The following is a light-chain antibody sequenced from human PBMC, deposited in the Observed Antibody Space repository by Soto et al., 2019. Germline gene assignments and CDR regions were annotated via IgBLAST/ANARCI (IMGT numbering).Light chain of an antibody. CDR2: GAS. Sequence: EIVLTQSPGTLSLSPGERATLSCRASQSVSSNYLAWYQQKRGQAPRLLIYGASSRATGIPTRFSGSGSGTDFTLTISRLEPEDFEVYYYQQYDTSPRTFGQGTKVEI. CDR3: QQYDTSPRT. V-gene: IGKV3-20*01. J-gene: IGKJ1*01. CDR1: QSVSSNY.